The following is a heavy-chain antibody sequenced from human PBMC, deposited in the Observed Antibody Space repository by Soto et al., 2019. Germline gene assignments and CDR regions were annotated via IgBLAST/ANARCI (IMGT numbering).Heavy chain of an antibody. CDR3: ARGNVVVVAARASYGMDV. CDR2: IWYDGSNK. Sequence: GGSLRLSCAASGFTFRSYGMHWVRQAPGKGLEWVAVIWYDGSNKYYADSVKGRFTISRDNSKNTLYLQMNSLRAEDTAVYYCARGNVVVVAARASYGMDVWGQGTTVTVSS. D-gene: IGHD2-15*01. J-gene: IGHJ6*02. CDR1: GFTFRSYG. V-gene: IGHV3-33*01.